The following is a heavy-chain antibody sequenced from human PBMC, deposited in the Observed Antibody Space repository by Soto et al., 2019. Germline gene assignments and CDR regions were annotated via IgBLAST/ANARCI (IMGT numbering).Heavy chain of an antibody. J-gene: IGHJ4*02. Sequence: GGSLRLSCAASGFTFDDYAMHWVRQAPGKGLEWVSGISWNSGSIGYADSVKGRFTISRDNAKNSLYLQMNSLRAEDTALYYCAKGSSGYYYLYDYWGQGTLVTVSS. CDR1: GFTFDDYA. D-gene: IGHD3-22*01. CDR3: AKGSSGYYYLYDY. V-gene: IGHV3-9*01. CDR2: ISWNSGSI.